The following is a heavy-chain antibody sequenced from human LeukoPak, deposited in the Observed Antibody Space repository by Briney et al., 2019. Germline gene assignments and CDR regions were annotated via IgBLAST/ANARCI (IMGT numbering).Heavy chain of an antibody. D-gene: IGHD2-2*01. Sequence: AASVTVSCKVSGYTLTELSMHWVRQAPGKGLEWMGGFDPEDGETIYAQKFQGRVTMTEDTSTDTAYMELSSLRSEDTAVYYCATVVPAAMEVDYWGQGTLVTVSS. CDR1: GYTLTELS. CDR2: FDPEDGET. J-gene: IGHJ4*02. V-gene: IGHV1-24*01. CDR3: ATVVPAAMEVDY.